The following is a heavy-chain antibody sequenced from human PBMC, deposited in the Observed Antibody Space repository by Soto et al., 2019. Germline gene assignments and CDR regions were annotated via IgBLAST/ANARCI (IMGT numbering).Heavy chain of an antibody. D-gene: IGHD3-10*01. CDR2: IYYSGST. Sequence: PSETLSLTCTASGGSISSGDYYWSWIRQPPGKGLEWIGYIYYSGSTYYNPSLKSRVTISVDTSKNQFSLKLSSVTAADTAVYYCARDRITMVRGVILHAFDIWGQGKMDPVSS. CDR3: ARDRITMVRGVILHAFDI. V-gene: IGHV4-30-4*08. CDR1: GGSISSGDYY. J-gene: IGHJ3*02.